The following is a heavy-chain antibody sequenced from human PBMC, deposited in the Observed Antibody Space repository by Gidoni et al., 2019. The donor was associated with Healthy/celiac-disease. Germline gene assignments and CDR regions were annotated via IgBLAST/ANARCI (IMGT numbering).Heavy chain of an antibody. CDR3: ARVTFRAATTSEFDY. D-gene: IGHD5-12*01. V-gene: IGHV3-30-3*01. CDR1: GFTFSRYA. J-gene: IGHJ4*02. CDR2: ISYDGSNK. Sequence: VESGGGVVQPGGSLRPSCAASGFTFSRYAMPWVRQAPGKGLGWVAVISYDGSNKYYADAVKGRFTISRDNSKNTLYLQMNSLRAEDTAVYYCARVTFRAATTSEFDYWGQGTLVTVSS.